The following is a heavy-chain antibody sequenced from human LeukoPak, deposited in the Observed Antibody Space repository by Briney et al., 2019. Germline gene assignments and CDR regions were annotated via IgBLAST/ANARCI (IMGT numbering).Heavy chain of an antibody. V-gene: IGHV3-7*01. CDR1: GFTFSSYW. J-gene: IGHJ4*02. Sequence: TGGSLRLSCAASGFTFSSYWMSWVRQAPGKGLEWVANIKQDGSEKYYVDSVKGRFTISRDNAKNSLYLQMNSLRAEDTAVYYCASSGMCGGGTCYDLYFDFWGQGTLVTVSS. D-gene: IGHD2-15*01. CDR3: ASSGMCGGGTCYDLYFDF. CDR2: IKQDGSEK.